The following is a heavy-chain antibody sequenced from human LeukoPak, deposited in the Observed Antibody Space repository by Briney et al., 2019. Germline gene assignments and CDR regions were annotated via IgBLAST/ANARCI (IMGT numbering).Heavy chain of an antibody. D-gene: IGHD5-24*01. CDR1: GFTFSRHG. J-gene: IGHJ4*02. V-gene: IGHV3-23*01. CDR2: ISPSGDIK. Sequence: GGTLRLSCVASGFTFSRHGMNWVRQAPGKGLEWVSGISPSGDIKYYVDSVKGRFTVSRDNSKDTLYLQINSLRDEDTAVYYCAKDDAWLQYNDWGQGTLVTVSS. CDR3: AKDDAWLQYND.